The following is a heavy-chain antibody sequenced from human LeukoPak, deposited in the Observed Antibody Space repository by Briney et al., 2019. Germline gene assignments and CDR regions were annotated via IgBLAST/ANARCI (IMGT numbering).Heavy chain of an antibody. D-gene: IGHD1-26*01. Sequence: GGSLRLSCAASGFTFSSYAMHWVRQAPGKGLEWVAVISYDGSNKYYADSVKGRFTISRDNSKNTLYLQMNSLRAEDTAVYYCAREGAYPFPPPGAFDIWGQGKMVNVSS. J-gene: IGHJ3*02. CDR2: ISYDGSNK. CDR3: AREGAYPFPPPGAFDI. V-gene: IGHV3-30-3*01. CDR1: GFTFSSYA.